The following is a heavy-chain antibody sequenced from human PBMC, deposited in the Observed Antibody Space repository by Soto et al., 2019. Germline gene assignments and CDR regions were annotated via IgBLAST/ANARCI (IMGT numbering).Heavy chain of an antibody. CDR3: ASDWYRDGYTGGYFDY. V-gene: IGHV4-34*01. CDR2: INHSGST. CDR1: GGSFSGYY. Sequence: SETLSLTCAVYGGSFSGYYWSWVRQSPRKGLEWIGEINHSGSTNYNPSLKSRLTISVDTSKNQLSLKLSAVTAADTAVYYCASDWYRDGYTGGYFDYWGQGTLVTVSS. D-gene: IGHD1-26*01. J-gene: IGHJ4*02.